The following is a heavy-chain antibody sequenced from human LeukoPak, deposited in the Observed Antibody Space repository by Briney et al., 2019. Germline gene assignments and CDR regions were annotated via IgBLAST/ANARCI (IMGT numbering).Heavy chain of an antibody. CDR3: ARDAAGDTAMVIGWFDP. CDR1: GGTFSSYA. CDR2: IIPIFGTA. V-gene: IGHV1-69*05. D-gene: IGHD5-18*01. J-gene: IGHJ5*02. Sequence: ASVKVSCKASGGTFSSYAISWVRQAPGQGLEWMGGIIPIFGTANYAQKFQGRVTITTDESTSTAYMELSSLRSEDTAVYYCARDAAGDTAMVIGWFDPWGQGTLVTVSS.